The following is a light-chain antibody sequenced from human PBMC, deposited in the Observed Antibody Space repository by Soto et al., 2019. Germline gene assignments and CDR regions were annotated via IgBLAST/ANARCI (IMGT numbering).Light chain of an antibody. Sequence: DIVMTQTPLSSPVTLGQPASISCRSSQRLVHSDGNTYLSWLQQRPGQPPRLLIYKISNRLSGVPDRFSGSGAGTDFTLTISRVEDEDVGVYYCMQATQFPGTFGQGTKVEIK. CDR1: QRLVHSDGNTY. CDR2: KIS. CDR3: MQATQFPGT. J-gene: IGKJ1*01. V-gene: IGKV2-24*01.